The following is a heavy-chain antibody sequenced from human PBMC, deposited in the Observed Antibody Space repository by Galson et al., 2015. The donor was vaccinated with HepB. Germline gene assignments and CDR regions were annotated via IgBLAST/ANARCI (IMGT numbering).Heavy chain of an antibody. D-gene: IGHD2-2*01. CDR1: GYSFTSYW. V-gene: IGHV5-10-1*01. J-gene: IGHJ4*02. CDR2: IDASDSYT. CDR3: ARHGIVVVPAADYKFDS. Sequence: QSGAEVKKPGESLRISCKGSGYSFTSYWISWVRQMPGKGLEWMGRIDASDSYTNYSPSFQGHVTISADKSISTAYLQWSSLKASDTAMYYCARHGIVVVPAADYKFDSWGQGTLVTVSS.